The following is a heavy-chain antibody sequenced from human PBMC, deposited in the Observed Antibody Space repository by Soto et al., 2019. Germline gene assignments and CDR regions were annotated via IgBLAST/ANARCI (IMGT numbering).Heavy chain of an antibody. CDR1: GFTFSSYA. J-gene: IGHJ3*02. CDR2: ISGSGGST. Sequence: QLGGPLRLSCAASGFTFSSYAMSWVRQAPGKGLEWVSAISGSGGSTYYADSVKGRFTISRDNSKNTLYLQMNSLRAEDTAVYYCAKALNDHPRSGAFDIWGQGTMVTVSS. D-gene: IGHD1-1*01. CDR3: AKALNDHPRSGAFDI. V-gene: IGHV3-23*01.